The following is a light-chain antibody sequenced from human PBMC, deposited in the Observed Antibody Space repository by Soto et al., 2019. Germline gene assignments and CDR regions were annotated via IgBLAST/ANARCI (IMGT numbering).Light chain of an antibody. Sequence: QSVLTLPDSVSGSPGQSITISCTGTVGLVCWYQQHPGKVPKLIIYDDTKRPSGVSSRFSGSKSGNTASLTISGLQTEDEADYYCCLYVGGRTYVFGTGTKVTVL. J-gene: IGLJ1*01. CDR2: DDT. CDR3: CLYVGGRTYV. V-gene: IGLV2-23*01. CDR1: VGL.